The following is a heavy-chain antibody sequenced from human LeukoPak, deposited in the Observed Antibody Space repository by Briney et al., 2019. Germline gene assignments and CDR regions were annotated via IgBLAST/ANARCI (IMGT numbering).Heavy chain of an antibody. CDR2: IYYSGST. Sequence: GSLRLSCAASGFTFSTYSMDWVRQPPGKGLEWIGNIYYSGSTYYNPSLKSRVAISVDTSKNQFSLRLSSVTAADTAVYYCARFTRHGPGGYPDYWGQGTLVTVSS. V-gene: IGHV4-39*01. D-gene: IGHD3-10*01. CDR3: ARFTRHGPGGYPDY. CDR1: GFTFSTYS. J-gene: IGHJ4*02.